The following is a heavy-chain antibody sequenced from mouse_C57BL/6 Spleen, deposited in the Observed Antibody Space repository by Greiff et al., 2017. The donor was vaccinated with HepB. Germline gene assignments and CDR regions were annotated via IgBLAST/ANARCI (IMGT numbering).Heavy chain of an antibody. J-gene: IGHJ1*03. CDR2: INPGSGGT. CDR1: GYTFTNYL. Sequence: VQLQESGAELVRPGTSVKVSCTASGYTFTNYLIAWVKQRPGQGLEWIGVINPGSGGTNYNEKFKGKATLTADKSSSTAYMQLSSLTSEDSAVFFCARSCYYYGSSPWYFDVWGTGTTVTVSS. V-gene: IGHV1-54*01. CDR3: ARSCYYYGSSPWYFDV. D-gene: IGHD1-1*01.